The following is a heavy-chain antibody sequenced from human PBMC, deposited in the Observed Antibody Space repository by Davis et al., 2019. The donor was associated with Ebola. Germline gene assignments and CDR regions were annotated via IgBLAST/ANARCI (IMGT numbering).Heavy chain of an antibody. V-gene: IGHV4-59*08. CDR3: ARGIDY. J-gene: IGHJ4*02. CDR1: GGSISSYS. CDR2: IYYSGST. Sequence: GSLRLSCTVSGGSISSYSWRWIRQPPGKGLEWIGYIYYSGSTNYNPSLKSRVTISSDTSKNQFSLKLSSVTAADTAVYYCARGIDYWGQGTLVTVSS.